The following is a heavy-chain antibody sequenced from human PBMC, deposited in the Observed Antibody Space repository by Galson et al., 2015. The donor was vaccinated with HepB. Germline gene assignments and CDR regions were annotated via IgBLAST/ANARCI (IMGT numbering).Heavy chain of an antibody. J-gene: IGHJ4*02. V-gene: IGHV4-59*01. D-gene: IGHD3-3*01. CDR1: GGSISSYY. CDR3: ATVNDFWNGYPYYFDY. CDR2: IYYSGST. Sequence: ETLSLTCTVSGGSISSYYWSWIRQPPGKGLEWIGYIYYSGSTDYNPSLKSRVTMSVDTSKNQFSLKLSSVTAADTAVYYCATVNDFWNGYPYYFDYWGQGILIAVSS.